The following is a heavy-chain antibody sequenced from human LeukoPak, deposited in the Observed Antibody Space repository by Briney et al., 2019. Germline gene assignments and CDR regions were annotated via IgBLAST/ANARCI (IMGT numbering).Heavy chain of an antibody. CDR3: ARNPSIVVVPAARTGMDV. V-gene: IGHV1-69*13. CDR2: IIPIFGTA. CDR1: GGTFSSYA. Sequence: SVKVSCKASGGTFSSYAISWVRRAPGQGLEWMGGIIPIFGTANYAQKFQGRVTITADESTSTAYMELSSLRSEDTAVYYCARNPSIVVVPAARTGMDVWGQGTTVTVSS. D-gene: IGHD2-2*01. J-gene: IGHJ6*02.